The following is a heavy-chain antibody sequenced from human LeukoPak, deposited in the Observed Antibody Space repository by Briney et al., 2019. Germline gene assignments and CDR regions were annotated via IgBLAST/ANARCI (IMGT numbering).Heavy chain of an antibody. CDR3: ARLASSGWSHCDY. V-gene: IGHV4-59*08. Sequence: PSETLSLTCTVSGVSISGYYWSWIRQPPGKGPEWIGYIYYSGSTNYNPSLKSRVTISVDTSKNQFSLKVNSVTAADTAVYYCARLASSGWSHCDYWGQGTLVTVSS. CDR2: IYYSGST. J-gene: IGHJ4*02. CDR1: GVSISGYY. D-gene: IGHD6-19*01.